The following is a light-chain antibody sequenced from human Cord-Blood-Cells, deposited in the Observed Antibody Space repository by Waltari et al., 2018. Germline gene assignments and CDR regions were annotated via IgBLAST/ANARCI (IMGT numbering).Light chain of an antibody. V-gene: IGLV3-27*01. CDR2: KDS. J-gene: IGLJ3*02. Sequence: SYELTQPSSVSVSPGQTARITCSGDVLAKKYARWIQQKPGQAPVLGIYKDSERPSWIPDRFSGSSSGTTVTFTISGAQVEDEADYYCYSAADNNWVFGGGTKLTVL. CDR1: VLAKKY. CDR3: YSAADNNWV.